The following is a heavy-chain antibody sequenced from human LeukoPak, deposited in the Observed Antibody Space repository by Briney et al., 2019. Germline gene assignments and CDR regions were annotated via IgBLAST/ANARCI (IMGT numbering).Heavy chain of an antibody. CDR3: ARVTGYSYGSVDY. V-gene: IGHV3-21*01. CDR2: ISSSSSYL. D-gene: IGHD5-18*01. CDR1: GFTFSSYS. Sequence: GRSLSLSCAVSGFTFSSYSMNWVREAPGKGREWVSSISSSSSYLYDADSVKGRFTISRDNAKNSLYLQINSLRAEDTAVYYCARVTGYSYGSVDYWGQGTLVTVSS. J-gene: IGHJ4*02.